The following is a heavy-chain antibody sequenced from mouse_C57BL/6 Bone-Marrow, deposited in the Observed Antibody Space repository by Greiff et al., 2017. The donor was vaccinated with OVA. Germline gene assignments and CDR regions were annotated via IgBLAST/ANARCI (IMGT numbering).Heavy chain of an antibody. CDR2: IHPNSGST. CDR1: GYTFTSYW. V-gene: IGHV1-64*01. Sequence: QVQLQQPGAELVKPGASVKLSCKASGYTFTSYWMHWVKQRPGQGLEWIGMIHPNSGSTNYNEKFKSKATLTVDKSSSTAYMQLSSLTSEDSAVYYCALSYDYDGGGFDYWGQGTTLTVSS. D-gene: IGHD2-4*01. J-gene: IGHJ2*01. CDR3: ALSYDYDGGGFDY.